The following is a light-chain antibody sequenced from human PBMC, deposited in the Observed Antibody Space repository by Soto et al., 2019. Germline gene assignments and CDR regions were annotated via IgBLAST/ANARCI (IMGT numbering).Light chain of an antibody. V-gene: IGKV4-1*01. CDR3: HQYYSAPYT. CDR1: QSVLYTSNNKKY. J-gene: IGKJ2*01. CDR2: WAS. Sequence: DIVMTQSPDSLAVSLGERATINCKSSQSVLYTSNNKKYLAWYQQKPGQPPKLHIYWASTRESGVPDRFSGSGSGTDFTLTISSLQAEDVAVYYCHQYYSAPYTFGQGTKLEIK.